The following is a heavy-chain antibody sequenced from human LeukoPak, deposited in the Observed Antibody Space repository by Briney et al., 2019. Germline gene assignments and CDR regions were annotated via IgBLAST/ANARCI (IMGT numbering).Heavy chain of an antibody. CDR2: IKSKTDGGTT. CDR1: GFTFSNAW. V-gene: IGHV3-15*01. CDR3: AKAPVTTCSGAYCYPFDY. D-gene: IGHD2-21*01. J-gene: IGHJ4*02. Sequence: GGSLRLSCAASGFTFSNAWMSWVRQAPGKGLEWVGRIKSKTDGGTTDYAAPVKGRFTISRDDSKNTLYLQMNSLKTEDTAVYYCAKAPVTTCSGAYCYPFDYWGQGTLVTASS.